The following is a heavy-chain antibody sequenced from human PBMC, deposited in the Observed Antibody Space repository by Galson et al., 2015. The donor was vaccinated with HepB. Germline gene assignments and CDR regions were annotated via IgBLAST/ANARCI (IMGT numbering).Heavy chain of an antibody. CDR1: GFTFEDYA. Sequence: SLRLSCAASGFTFEDYAMHWVRQVPGKGLEWVSGISWNSDFTGYADSVRGRFTISRDNAKYSLYLQMNSLRADDTALYYCAQDLTYYYGSGSYFVGMDVWGHGTTVTVSS. CDR3: AQDLTYYYGSGSYFVGMDV. V-gene: IGHV3-9*01. D-gene: IGHD3-10*01. CDR2: ISWNSDFT. J-gene: IGHJ6*02.